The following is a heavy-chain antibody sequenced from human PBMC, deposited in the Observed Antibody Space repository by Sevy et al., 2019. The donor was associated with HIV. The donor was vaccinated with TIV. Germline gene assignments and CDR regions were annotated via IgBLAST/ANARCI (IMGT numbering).Heavy chain of an antibody. J-gene: IGHJ4*02. CDR2: ISYGGTNK. Sequence: GGSLRLSCAASGFTFSNYGIHWVRQAPGKGLEWLAAISYGGTNKYYTDSVKGRFTISRDNSKNTLYLQMNSLRAEDTAEYFCAKDASSQWLNYFFDYWGQGTLVTVSS. CDR1: GFTFSNYG. D-gene: IGHD6-19*01. CDR3: AKDASSQWLNYFFDY. V-gene: IGHV3-30*18.